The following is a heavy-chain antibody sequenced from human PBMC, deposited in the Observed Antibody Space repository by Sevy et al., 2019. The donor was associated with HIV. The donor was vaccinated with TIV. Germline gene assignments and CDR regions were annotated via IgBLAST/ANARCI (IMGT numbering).Heavy chain of an antibody. CDR2: IHPNSGAT. Sequence: ASVKVSCQASGYTFIDYYIHWVRQAPGQALEWMGRIHPNSGATNYAQKFQDRVTVTRDTSISTSYMELRRLRSDDTAVYYCAREDYYDASGGWVDPWGQGTLVTVSS. CDR3: AREDYYDASGGWVDP. J-gene: IGHJ5*02. D-gene: IGHD3-22*01. CDR1: GYTFIDYY. V-gene: IGHV1-2*06.